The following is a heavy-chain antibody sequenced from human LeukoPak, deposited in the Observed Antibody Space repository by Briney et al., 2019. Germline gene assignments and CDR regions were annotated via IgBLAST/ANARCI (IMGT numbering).Heavy chain of an antibody. Sequence: GASVKVSCKASGYTFTSYAMHWGRHAPAQRLELMGWIKASNGNTKYSQESQGRVTITRDTSASTAYMELSSLRSEDMAVYYCARTSSGSYSGLGYWGQGTLVTVSS. J-gene: IGHJ4*02. CDR1: GYTFTSYA. CDR3: ARTSSGSYSGLGY. D-gene: IGHD1-26*01. V-gene: IGHV1-3*03. CDR2: IKASNGNT.